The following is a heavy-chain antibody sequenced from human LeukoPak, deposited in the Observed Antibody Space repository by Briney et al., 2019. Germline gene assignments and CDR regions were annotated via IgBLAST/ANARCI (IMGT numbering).Heavy chain of an antibody. CDR3: ARGAGRVRGVRY. CDR2: INHSGST. V-gene: IGHV4-34*01. J-gene: IGHJ4*02. CDR1: GGSFSGYY. Sequence: SETLSLTCAVYGGSFSGYYWSWIRQPPGKGLEWIGEINHSGSTNYNPSLKSRVTISVDTSKNQLSLKLGSVTAADTAVYYCARGAGRVRGVRYWGQGTLVTVSS. D-gene: IGHD3-10*01.